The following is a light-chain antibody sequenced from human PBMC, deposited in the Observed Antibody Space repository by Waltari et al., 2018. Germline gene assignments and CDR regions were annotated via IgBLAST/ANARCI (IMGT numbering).Light chain of an antibody. Sequence: EIVMTQSPATLSVSPGGRATLSCKSSQSVLYSNDRKDYLAWYQHRAGQPPKLLIYWASTRESGVPDRFSGSGSGTDFTLTISSLQAEDVAVYYCQQYYTTPGTFGQGTKLEIK. V-gene: IGKV4-1*01. CDR2: WAS. CDR3: QQYYTTPGT. CDR1: QSVLYSNDRKDY. J-gene: IGKJ2*02.